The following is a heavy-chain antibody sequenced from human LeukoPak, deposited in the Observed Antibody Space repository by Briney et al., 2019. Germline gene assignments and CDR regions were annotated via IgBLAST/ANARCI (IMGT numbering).Heavy chain of an antibody. J-gene: IGHJ3*02. CDR2: IYDSGST. D-gene: IGHD3-3*01. V-gene: IGHV4-39*01. CDR1: GGSISSSYYY. CDR3: AISTTFFFDSAFDI. Sequence: SETLSLTCTVSGGSISSSYYYWGWIRQPPGKGLEWIGSIYDSGSTYYNPSLKSRVTISVDTSKNQFSLKLNSVTAADTAVYYCAISTTFFFDSAFDIWGQGTMVTVSS.